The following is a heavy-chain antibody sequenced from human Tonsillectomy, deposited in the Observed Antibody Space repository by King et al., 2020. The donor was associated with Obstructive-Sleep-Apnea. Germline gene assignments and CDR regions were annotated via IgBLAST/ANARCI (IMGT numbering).Heavy chain of an antibody. CDR3: ATYGGNSGSFDY. D-gene: IGHD4-23*01. CDR2: IYYSGST. CDR1: GDSISSYY. Sequence: PLQESGPGLVKPSETLSLTCTVSGDSISSYYWSWIRQPPGKGLEWIAYIYYSGSTKYNPSLKSRVTISVDTSKKQFSLKLSSVTAADTAVYYCATYGGNSGSFDYWGQGTLVTVSS. J-gene: IGHJ4*02. V-gene: IGHV4-59*01.